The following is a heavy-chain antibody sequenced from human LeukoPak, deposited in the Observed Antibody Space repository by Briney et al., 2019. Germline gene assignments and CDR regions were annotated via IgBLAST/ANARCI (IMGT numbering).Heavy chain of an antibody. CDR3: AKDSVLGSGSFYGVYFDY. J-gene: IGHJ4*02. V-gene: IGHV3-23*01. CDR2: ISGGGTST. CDR1: GFMFSGYA. Sequence: GGSLRLSCAASGFMFSGYAMSWVRQAPGKGLEWVSAISGGGTSTYYADSVKGRFTISRDNSKNTLYLQVNSLRAEDTAVYYCAKDSVLGSGSFYGVYFDYWGQGTLVTVSS. D-gene: IGHD3-10*01.